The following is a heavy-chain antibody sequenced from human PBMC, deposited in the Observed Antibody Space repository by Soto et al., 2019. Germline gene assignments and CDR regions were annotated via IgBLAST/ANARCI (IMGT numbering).Heavy chain of an antibody. CDR1: GGSFSGYY. V-gene: IGHV4-34*01. J-gene: IGHJ4*02. CDR2: INHSGRT. D-gene: IGHD6-13*01. Sequence: PSETLSLTCAVYGGSFSGYYWSWIRQPPGRGLEWIGEINHSGRTNYNPSLKSRVTISVDTSKNQFSLKLSSVTAADTAVYYCARRPYSRSQQYWGQGTLVTVSA. CDR3: ARRPYSRSQQY.